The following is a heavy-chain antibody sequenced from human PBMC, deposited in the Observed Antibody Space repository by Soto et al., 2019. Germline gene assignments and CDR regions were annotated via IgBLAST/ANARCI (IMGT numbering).Heavy chain of an antibody. J-gene: IGHJ6*02. D-gene: IGHD3-10*01. Sequence: GASVKVSWKASGYTFTSYDINWVRQATGQGLEWMGWMNPNSGNTGYAQKFQGRVTMTRNTSISTAYMELSSLRSEDTAVYYCARGVRFGELHYYYYYGMDVWGQGTTVTVSS. CDR1: GYTFTSYD. CDR2: MNPNSGNT. V-gene: IGHV1-8*01. CDR3: ARGVRFGELHYYYYYGMDV.